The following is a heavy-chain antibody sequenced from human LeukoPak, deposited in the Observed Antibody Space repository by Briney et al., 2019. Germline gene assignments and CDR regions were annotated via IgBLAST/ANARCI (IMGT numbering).Heavy chain of an antibody. V-gene: IGHV3-23*01. CDR2: ISGSGGST. CDR1: GFTFSNYG. Sequence: GGSLRLSCAASGFTFSNYGMNWVRQAPGKGLEWVSAISGSGGSTYYADSVKGRFTISRDNSKNTLYLQMNSLRAEDTAVYYCAKDGREYCSGGSCYAQGFDYWGQGTLVTVSS. D-gene: IGHD2-15*01. J-gene: IGHJ4*02. CDR3: AKDGREYCSGGSCYAQGFDY.